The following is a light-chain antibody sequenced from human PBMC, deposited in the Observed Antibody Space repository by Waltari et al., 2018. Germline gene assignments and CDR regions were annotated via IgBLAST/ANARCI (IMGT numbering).Light chain of an antibody. CDR3: QQFFLTPFT. V-gene: IGKV4-1*01. Sequence: DIVMTQSPDSLAVYLGERATINCKSSQSVFYTSNNNNYLAWYQQKPGQPPKLLIYWASTRESGVPDRFSGSGSGTDFTLTISNLQPEDVAVYYCQQFFLTPFTFGPGTKVNIK. CDR1: QSVFYTSNNNNY. J-gene: IGKJ3*01. CDR2: WAS.